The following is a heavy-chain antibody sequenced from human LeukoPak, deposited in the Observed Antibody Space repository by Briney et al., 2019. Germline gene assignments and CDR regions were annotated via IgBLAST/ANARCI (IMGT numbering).Heavy chain of an antibody. J-gene: IGHJ3*02. CDR2: IYYSGST. Sequence: SSETLSLTCTVSGGSISSYYWSWIRQPPGKGLEWIGYIYYSGSTNYNPSLKSRVTISVDTSKNQFSLKLSSVTAADTAVYYCAKDLHVGYYDFWSGYYRELGAFDIWGQGTMVTVSS. V-gene: IGHV4-59*01. D-gene: IGHD3-3*01. CDR1: GGSISSYY. CDR3: AKDLHVGYYDFWSGYYRELGAFDI.